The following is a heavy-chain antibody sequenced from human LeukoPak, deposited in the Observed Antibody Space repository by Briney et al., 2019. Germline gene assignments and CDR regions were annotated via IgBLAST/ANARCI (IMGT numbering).Heavy chain of an antibody. Sequence: PGGSLRLSCAASGFTFSSYAMGWVRQAPGKGLEWVSAISGSGGSTYYADSVKGRFTISRDNSKNTLYLQMNSLRAEDTAVYYCGKGADRIRGYYFDYWGQGTLVTVSS. CDR1: GFTFSSYA. V-gene: IGHV3-23*01. CDR3: GKGADRIRGYYFDY. CDR2: ISGSGGST. J-gene: IGHJ4*02. D-gene: IGHD5-12*01.